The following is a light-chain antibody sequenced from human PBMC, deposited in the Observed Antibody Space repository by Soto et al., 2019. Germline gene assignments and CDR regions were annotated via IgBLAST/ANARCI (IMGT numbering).Light chain of an antibody. J-gene: IGKJ4*01. CDR3: QQYGSSPPLT. Sequence: EIVLTQSPGTLSLSPGGRATLSCRASRSDSSNFLAWYQQKPGQAPRLLIYGASSRATGIPDRFSGSGSGTDFTLTITRLEPEDFAVYYCQQYGSSPPLTFGGGTRVEIK. CDR1: RSDSSNF. CDR2: GAS. V-gene: IGKV3-20*01.